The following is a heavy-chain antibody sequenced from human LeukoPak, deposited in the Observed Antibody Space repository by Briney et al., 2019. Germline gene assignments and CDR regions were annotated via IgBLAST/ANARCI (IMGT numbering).Heavy chain of an antibody. Sequence: SETLSLTCAVSGGSISSSNWWSWVRQPPGKGLEWIGEIYHSGSTNYNPSLKSRVTISLDKSKNQFSLKLSSVTAADTAVYYCARLDYGDYGAYFDYWGQGTLVTVS. D-gene: IGHD4-17*01. CDR3: ARLDYGDYGAYFDY. V-gene: IGHV4-4*02. J-gene: IGHJ4*02. CDR2: IYHSGST. CDR1: GGSISSSNW.